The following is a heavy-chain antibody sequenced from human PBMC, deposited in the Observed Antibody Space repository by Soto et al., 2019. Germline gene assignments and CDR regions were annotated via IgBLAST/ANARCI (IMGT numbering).Heavy chain of an antibody. CDR1: GDTFGTFA. Sequence: VQLVQSGAEETKPGSSVKVSCKTSGDTFGTFAINWIRQAPGRGLEWLGGGVPVFGTPNYAPDFQGRVTRSADESANTSVMEVISLRSDDPAIYFCATTAGGYSAMFEFWGLGTRVIVSS. CDR3: ATTAGGYSAMFEF. D-gene: IGHD1-26*01. CDR2: GVPVFGTP. J-gene: IGHJ4*02. V-gene: IGHV1-69*12.